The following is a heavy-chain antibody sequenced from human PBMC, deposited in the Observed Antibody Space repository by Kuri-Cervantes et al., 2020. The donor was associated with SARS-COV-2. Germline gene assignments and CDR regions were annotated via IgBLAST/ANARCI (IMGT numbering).Heavy chain of an antibody. CDR2: IYHSGSN. CDR3: VRIPPGHITVFGVVIPAAFDV. Sequence: SETLSLTCTVSGYSISSGYYWGWIRQPPGKGLEWIGSIYHSGSNYYNPSLKSRVTISVDTSKNQFSLMLTSVTAADTAVYYCVRIPPGHITVFGVVIPAAFDVWGQGTMVTVSS. CDR1: GYSISSGYY. V-gene: IGHV4-38-2*02. D-gene: IGHD3-3*01. J-gene: IGHJ3*01.